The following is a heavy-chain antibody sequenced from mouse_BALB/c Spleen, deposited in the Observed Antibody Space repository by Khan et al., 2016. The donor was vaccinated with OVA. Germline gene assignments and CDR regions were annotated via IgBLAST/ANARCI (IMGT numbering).Heavy chain of an antibody. CDR1: GYTFTDYY. CDR3: ARRNYFGYTFAY. J-gene: IGHJ3*01. D-gene: IGHD1-2*01. V-gene: IGHV1-77*01. Sequence: QVKLKESGAELARPGASVKLSCKASGYTFTDYYINWVKQRTGQGLEWIGEISPGSGDTYYNEKFKGKATLTADKSSSTVYMQLSSLTAEASAVYCCARRNYFGYTFAYWGQGTLVTVSA. CDR2: ISPGSGDT.